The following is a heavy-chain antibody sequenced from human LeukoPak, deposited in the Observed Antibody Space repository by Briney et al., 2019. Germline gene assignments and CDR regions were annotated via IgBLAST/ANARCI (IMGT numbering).Heavy chain of an antibody. CDR2: ISSSSSYI. CDR3: ASVDYYGSGNYYNDVDY. Sequence: GGSLRLSCAASGFTFSSYSMNWVRQAPGKGLEWVSSISSSSSYIYYADSVKGRFAISRDNAKNSLYLQMNSLRAEDTALYYCASVDYYGSGNYYNDVDYWGQGTLVTVSS. CDR1: GFTFSSYS. J-gene: IGHJ4*02. V-gene: IGHV3-21*01. D-gene: IGHD3-10*01.